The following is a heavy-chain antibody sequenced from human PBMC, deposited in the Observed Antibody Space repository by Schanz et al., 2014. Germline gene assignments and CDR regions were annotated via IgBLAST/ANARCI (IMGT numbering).Heavy chain of an antibody. D-gene: IGHD2-15*01. V-gene: IGHV3-21*04. CDR1: GFTFSSYN. CDR2: ISPSSSYI. Sequence: EVQLVESGGGLVRPGDSLRLSCAASGFTFSSYNINWVRQAPGKGLEYISSISPSSSYIYYADSVKGRFTISRDNAKNSLFLQMHSLRAEDTAVYYCAKDQGRGGGSCWYYWGQGALVTVSS. CDR3: AKDQGRGGGSCWYY. J-gene: IGHJ4*02.